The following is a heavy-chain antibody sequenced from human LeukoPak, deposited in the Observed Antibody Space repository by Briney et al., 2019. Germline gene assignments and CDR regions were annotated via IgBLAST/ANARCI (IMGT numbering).Heavy chain of an antibody. D-gene: IGHD4-17*01. CDR2: IYHTGTT. CDR1: GRSISGYY. V-gene: IGHV4-59*08. J-gene: IGHJ2*01. CDR3: ASQTYGDTGSDH. Sequence: SETLSLTSTVSGRSISGYYWNWIRQPPGKGLEWIGYIYHTGTTNYNPALKSRVTISLDTSTIQVSLKLGAAPAADTALHYCASQTYGDTGSDHWGRGTLVTVSS.